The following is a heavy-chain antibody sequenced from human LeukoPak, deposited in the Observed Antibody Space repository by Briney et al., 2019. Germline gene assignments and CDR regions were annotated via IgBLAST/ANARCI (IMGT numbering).Heavy chain of an antibody. D-gene: IGHD3-22*01. CDR1: GYRFISNW. CDR2: IYPGDSDD. Sequence: GESLKISCKGSGYRFISNWIGWVRQTPGKGLEWMGIIYPGDSDDRYSPSFEGQVTISADTSISTVYLQWSSLKASDTAMYYCARRPYYYDSSGYGIAAFDIGGQGTKVTVSS. V-gene: IGHV5-51*01. CDR3: ARRPYYYDSSGYGIAAFDI. J-gene: IGHJ3*02.